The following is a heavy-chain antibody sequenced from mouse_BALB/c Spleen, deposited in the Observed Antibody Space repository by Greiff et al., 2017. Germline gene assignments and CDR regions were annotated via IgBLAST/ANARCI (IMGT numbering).Heavy chain of an antibody. J-gene: IGHJ3*01. CDR2: ISSGSSTI. V-gene: IGHV5-17*02. CDR3: ARFWFAY. Sequence: EVQLVESGGGLVQPGGSRKLSCAASGFTFSSFGMHWVRQAPEKGLEWVAYISSGSSTIYYADTVKGRFTISRDNPKNTLFLQMTSLRSEDTAMYYCARFWFAYWGQGTLVTVSA. CDR1: GFTFSSFG.